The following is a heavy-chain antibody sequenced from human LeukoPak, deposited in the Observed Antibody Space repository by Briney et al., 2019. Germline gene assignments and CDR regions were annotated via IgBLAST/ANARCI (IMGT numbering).Heavy chain of an antibody. CDR2: IYTSGST. V-gene: IGHV4-4*07. CDR1: GGSISSYY. D-gene: IGHD6-19*01. CDR3: ARFIHVRYRAVAGTYGMDV. J-gene: IGHJ6*02. Sequence: SETLSLTCTVSGGSISSYYWSWIRQPAGKGLEWIGRIYTSGSTNYNPSLKSRVTMSVDTSKNQFSLKLSSVTAADTAVYYCARFIHVRYRAVAGTYGMDVWGQGTTVTVSS.